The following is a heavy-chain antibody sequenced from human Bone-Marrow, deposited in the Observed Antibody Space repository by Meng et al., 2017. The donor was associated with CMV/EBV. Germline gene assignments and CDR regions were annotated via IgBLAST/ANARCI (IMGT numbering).Heavy chain of an antibody. Sequence: GGSLRLSCAASGFTFSSYSMNWVRQAPGKGLEWVSSISSSSSYIYYADSVKGRFTVSRDNAKKSLYLQMNSLRAEDTAVYYCARADGSEYSSSSGLGGIDYWGQGTLVTVSS. CDR1: GFTFSSYS. V-gene: IGHV3-21*01. D-gene: IGHD6-6*01. CDR3: ARADGSEYSSSSGLGGIDY. J-gene: IGHJ4*02. CDR2: ISSSSSYI.